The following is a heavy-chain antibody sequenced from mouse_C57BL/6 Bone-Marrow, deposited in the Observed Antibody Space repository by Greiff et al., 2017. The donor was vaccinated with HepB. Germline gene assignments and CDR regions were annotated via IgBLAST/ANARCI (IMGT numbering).Heavy chain of an antibody. V-gene: IGHV14-4*01. J-gene: IGHJ4*01. CDR1: GFNIKDDY. D-gene: IGHD2-3*01. CDR2: IDPENGDT. CDR3: TADGGYAMDY. Sequence: VQLQQSGAELVRPGASVKLSCTASGFNIKDDYMHWVKQRPEQGLEWIGWIDPENGDTEYASKFQGKATITADTSSNTAYLQLSSLTSEDTAVYYCTADGGYAMDYWGQGTSVTVSS.